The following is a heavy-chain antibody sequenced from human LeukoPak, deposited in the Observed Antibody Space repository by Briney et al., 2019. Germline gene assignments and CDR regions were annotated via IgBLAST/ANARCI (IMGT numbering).Heavy chain of an antibody. V-gene: IGHV4-39*01. J-gene: IGHJ5*02. Sequence: SETLSLTCTVSGGSISSSSYYWGWIRQPPGKGLEWIGSIYYSGSTCYNPSLKGRVTISVDTSKNQFSLKLSSVTAADTAVYYCARFATYYDILTGYPTYNWFDPWGQGTLVTVSS. CDR2: IYYSGST. CDR1: GGSISSSSYY. CDR3: ARFATYYDILTGYPTYNWFDP. D-gene: IGHD3-9*01.